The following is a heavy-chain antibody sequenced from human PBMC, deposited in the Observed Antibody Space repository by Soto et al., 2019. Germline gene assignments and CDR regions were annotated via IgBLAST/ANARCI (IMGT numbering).Heavy chain of an antibody. J-gene: IGHJ6*02. CDR2: IGESRTPT. D-gene: IGHD2-2*01. CDR3: YYGMDV. V-gene: IGHV3-23*01. Sequence: EVQLLESGGGLGQPGGSLRLSCAASGFTFSSYAMKWVRQAPGKGLELVSLIGESRTPTYYAYSVKGRFTISRDNSGNTLCLEMYSLYCARYIPGVRYYGMDVWVQGTTVTVSS. CDR1: GFTFSSYA.